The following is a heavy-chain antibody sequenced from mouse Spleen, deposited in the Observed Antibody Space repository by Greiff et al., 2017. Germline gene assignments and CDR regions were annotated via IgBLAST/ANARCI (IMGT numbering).Heavy chain of an antibody. D-gene: IGHD2-12*01. V-gene: IGHV1-15*01. J-gene: IGHJ2*01. Sequence: QVQLKQSGAELVRPGASVTLSCKASGYTFTDYEMHWVKQTPVHGLEWIGAIDPETGGTAYNQKFKGKAILTADKSSSTAYMELRSLTSEDSAVYYCTALRLPFDYWGQGTTLTVSS. CDR2: IDPETGGT. CDR3: TALRLPFDY. CDR1: GYTFTDYE.